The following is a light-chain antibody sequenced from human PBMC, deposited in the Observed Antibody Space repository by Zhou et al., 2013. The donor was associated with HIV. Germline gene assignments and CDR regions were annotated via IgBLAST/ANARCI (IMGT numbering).Light chain of an antibody. J-gene: IGKJ2*01. CDR3: QHYGSSQEYT. Sequence: EVVLTQSPGTLSLSPGETATLSCRASQTLSNNYLAWYHQRPGQAPRLLISGVSNRATGIPDKFSGSGSGTDFTLTISRLEPEDIAVYYCQHYGSSQEYTFGQGTKLEIK. CDR1: QTLSNNY. CDR2: GVS. V-gene: IGKV3-20*01.